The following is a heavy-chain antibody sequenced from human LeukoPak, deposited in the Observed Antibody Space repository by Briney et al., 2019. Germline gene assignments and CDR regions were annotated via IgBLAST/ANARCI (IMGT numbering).Heavy chain of an antibody. CDR2: IKTDGSST. CDR3: ARSGYLGPDY. D-gene: IGHD2-2*01. J-gene: IGHJ4*02. V-gene: IGHV3-74*01. Sequence: PGGSLRLSCAASGLTFSSYWMDWVRQAPGKGLVWVSRIKTDGSSTSYADSVKGRFTISRDNAKNTLYMQMNSLRADDTAVYYCARSGYLGPDYWGQGTPVIVSS. CDR1: GLTFSSYW.